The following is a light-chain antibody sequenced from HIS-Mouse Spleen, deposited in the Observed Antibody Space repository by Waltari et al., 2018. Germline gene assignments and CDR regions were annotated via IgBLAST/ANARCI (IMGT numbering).Light chain of an antibody. CDR1: KLGDKY. CDR3: QAWDSSTDVV. Sequence: SYELTQPPSVSVSPGQTASITCSGDKLGDKYACWYQQKPGQSPVLVIYQDSKRPSGIPERFSGSNAGNTATLTISGTQAMGEADYYCQAWDSSTDVVFGGGTKLTVL. CDR2: QDS. V-gene: IGLV3-1*01. J-gene: IGLJ2*01.